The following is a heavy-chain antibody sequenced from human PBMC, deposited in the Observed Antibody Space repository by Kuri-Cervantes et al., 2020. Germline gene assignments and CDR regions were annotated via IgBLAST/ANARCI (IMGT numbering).Heavy chain of an antibody. CDR1: GYTFTAYY. CDR3: ARGEEGAFDI. Sequence: ASVKVSCKASGYTFTAYYMHWVRQAPGQGLEWMGWINPNSGGTNFAQKFQGRVTMTSDKSISTAYMELSRLRSDDTAVYYCARGEEGAFDIWGQGTMVTVSS. J-gene: IGHJ3*02. V-gene: IGHV1-2*02. CDR2: INPNSGGT.